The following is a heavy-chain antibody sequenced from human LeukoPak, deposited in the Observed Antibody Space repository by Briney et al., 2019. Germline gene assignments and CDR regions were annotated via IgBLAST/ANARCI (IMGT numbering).Heavy chain of an antibody. V-gene: IGHV5-51*01. J-gene: IGHJ6*02. CDR1: GYSFTSYW. CDR3: AIPGEMATMSEPGFYYGMDV. CDR2: IYPGDSDT. Sequence: GESLKISCKGSGYSFTSYWIGWVRQMPGKGLEWMGIIYPGDSDTRYSPSFQGQVTISADKSISAAYLQWSSLKASDTAMYYCAIPGEMATMSEPGFYYGMDVWGQGTTVTVSS. D-gene: IGHD5-12*01.